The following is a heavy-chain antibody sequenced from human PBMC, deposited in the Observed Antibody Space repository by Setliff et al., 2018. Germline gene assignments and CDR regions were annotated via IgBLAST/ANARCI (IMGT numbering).Heavy chain of an antibody. CDR2: IKEDGSEQ. Sequence: GGSLRLSCEASGFNITGRWMSWVRQAPGKGLEWVANIKEDGSEQYYVNSVWGRFSISRDNARNSVFLEMNSLRSDDTAVYYCVRQDILTGYYAFDYWGQGTLVTVS. CDR1: GFNITGRW. J-gene: IGHJ4*02. CDR3: VRQDILTGYYAFDY. D-gene: IGHD3-9*01. V-gene: IGHV3-7*03.